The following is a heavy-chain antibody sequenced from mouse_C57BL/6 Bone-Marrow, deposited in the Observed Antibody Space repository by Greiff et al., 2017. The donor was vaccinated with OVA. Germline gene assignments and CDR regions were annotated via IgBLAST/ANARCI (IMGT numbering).Heavy chain of an antibody. Sequence: QVQLKESGAELVRPGASVTLSCKASGYTFTDYEMHWVKQTPVHGLEWIGAIDPETGGTAYNQKFKGKAILTADQSSSTAYMELRSLTSEDSAVYYCTRRYGSSSAWFAYWGQGTLVTVSA. V-gene: IGHV1-15*01. J-gene: IGHJ3*01. D-gene: IGHD1-1*01. CDR2: IDPETGGT. CDR1: GYTFTDYE. CDR3: TRRYGSSSAWFAY.